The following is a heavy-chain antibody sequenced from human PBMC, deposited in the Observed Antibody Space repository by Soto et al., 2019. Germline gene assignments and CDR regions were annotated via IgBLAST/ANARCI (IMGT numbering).Heavy chain of an antibody. V-gene: IGHV4-34*01. CDR1: GGSFSGYY. D-gene: IGHD2-21*02. CDR2: INHSGST. Sequence: PSETLSLTCAVYGGSFSGYYWSWIRQPPGKGLEWIGEINHSGSTNFNPSLKSRVTISVDTSKNQFSLKLSSVTAADTAVYYCARGNVVVTAIPPYYSYGTDVWGQGTTVTVSS. J-gene: IGHJ6*02. CDR3: ARGNVVVTAIPPYYSYGTDV.